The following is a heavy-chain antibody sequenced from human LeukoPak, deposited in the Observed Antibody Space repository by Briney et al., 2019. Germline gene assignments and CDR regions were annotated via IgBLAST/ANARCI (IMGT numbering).Heavy chain of an antibody. CDR1: GYTFTGYY. CDR2: INPNSGGT. D-gene: IGHD6-6*01. Sequence: ASVKVSFKASGYTFTGYYMHWVRQAPGQGLEWMGWINPNSGGTNCAQKFQGRVTMTRDTSISTAYMELSRLRSDDTAVYYCARGRWWFAGRPPHYMDVWGKGTTVTVSS. V-gene: IGHV1-2*02. J-gene: IGHJ6*03. CDR3: ARGRWWFAGRPPHYMDV.